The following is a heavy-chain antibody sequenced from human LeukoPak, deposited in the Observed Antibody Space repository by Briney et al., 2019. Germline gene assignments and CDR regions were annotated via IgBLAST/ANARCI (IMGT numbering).Heavy chain of an antibody. CDR2: IYYSGST. CDR1: GGSISSGGYY. D-gene: IGHD6-19*01. Sequence: SQTLFLTCTVSGGSISSGGYYWSWIRQHPGKGLEWIGYIYYSGSTYYNPSLKSRVTISVDTSKNQFSLKLSSVTAADTAVYYCARTGSGWYGVYYYYGMDVWGQGTTVTVSS. V-gene: IGHV4-31*03. J-gene: IGHJ6*02. CDR3: ARTGSGWYGVYYYYGMDV.